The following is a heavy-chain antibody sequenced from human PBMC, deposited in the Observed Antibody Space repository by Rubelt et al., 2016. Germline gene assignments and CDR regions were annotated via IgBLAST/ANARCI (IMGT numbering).Heavy chain of an antibody. D-gene: IGHD2-15*01. CDR2: ISGSGSDT. Sequence: GLEWVSAISGSGSDTYYADSVKGRFTISRDNSKNTLYLQMNSLRAEDTAVYYCAKASEYCSGGSCYWGSKYYVDYWGQGTLVTVSS. CDR3: AKASEYCSGGSCYWGSKYYVDY. J-gene: IGHJ4*02. V-gene: IGHV3-23*01.